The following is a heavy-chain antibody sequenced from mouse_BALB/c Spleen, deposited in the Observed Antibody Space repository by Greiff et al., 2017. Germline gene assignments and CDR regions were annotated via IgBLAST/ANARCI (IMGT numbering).Heavy chain of an antibody. Sequence: EVKLEESGGGLVKPGGSLKLSCAASGFTFSSYAMSWVRQTPEKRLEWVASISSGGSTYYPDSVKGRFTISRDNARNILYLQMSSLRSEDTAMYYCARGTTVVFPDYWGQGTTLTVSS. CDR1: GFTFSSYA. CDR3: ARGTTVVFPDY. J-gene: IGHJ2*01. CDR2: ISSGGST. V-gene: IGHV5-6-5*01. D-gene: IGHD1-1*01.